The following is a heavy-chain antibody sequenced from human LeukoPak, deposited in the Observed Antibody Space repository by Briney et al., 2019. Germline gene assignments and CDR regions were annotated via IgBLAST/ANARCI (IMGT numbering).Heavy chain of an antibody. CDR2: IYPGDSDT. CDR3: AEPSRGSYAGGGYCFDY. V-gene: IGHV5-51*01. D-gene: IGHD1-26*01. CDR1: GYSFTSYW. J-gene: IGHJ4*02. Sequence: GESLKISCKGSGYSFTSYWIGWVRQMPGKGLEWMGIIYPGDSDTRYSPSFQGQVTISADKSISTAYLQWSSLKASDTAMYYCAEPSRGSYAGGGYCFDYWGQGTLVTVSS.